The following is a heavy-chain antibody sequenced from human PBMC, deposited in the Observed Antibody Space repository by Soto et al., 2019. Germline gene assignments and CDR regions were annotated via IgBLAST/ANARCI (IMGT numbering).Heavy chain of an antibody. CDR1: GDSISSGGYY. J-gene: IGHJ5*02. CDR2: IYYSGST. Sequence: QVQLQESGPGLVKPSQTLSLTCTVSGDSISSGGYYWSWIRQHPGKGLEWIGYIYYSGSTYYNPSLKSRLTISIDTSKNQFSLKLRSVTAADTAVYYCARVPGGVATPYNWFDPWGQGTLVTVSS. CDR3: ARVPGGVATPYNWFDP. D-gene: IGHD3-16*01. V-gene: IGHV4-31*03.